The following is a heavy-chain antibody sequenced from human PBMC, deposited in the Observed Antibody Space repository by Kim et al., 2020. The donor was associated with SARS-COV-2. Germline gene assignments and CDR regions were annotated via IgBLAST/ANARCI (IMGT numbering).Heavy chain of an antibody. V-gene: IGHV3-30*03. J-gene: IGHJ6*02. Sequence: GGSLRLSCAAAGFTFSSYGMHWVRQAPGKGLEWVAAISYDGSNKYNADSVKGRFTISRDNSKNTLYLQMNSLRVEDTAVYYCARRDCSSTSCYADYYYYYGMDVWGQGTTVTVSS. CDR2: ISYDGSNK. D-gene: IGHD2-2*01. CDR1: GFTFSSYG. CDR3: ARRDCSSTSCYADYYYYYGMDV.